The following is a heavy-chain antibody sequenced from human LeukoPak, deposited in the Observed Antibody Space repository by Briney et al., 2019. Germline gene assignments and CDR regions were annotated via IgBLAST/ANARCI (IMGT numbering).Heavy chain of an antibody. CDR3: ASSPAHSSGWLHFDY. CDR1: GYTFTGYY. V-gene: IGHV1-2*02. CDR2: INPNSGGT. Sequence: ASVKVSCKASGYTFTGYYMHWVRQAPGQGLEWMGWINPNSGGTNYAQKFQGRVTMTRDTSISTAYMELSRLRSDDTAVYYCASSPAHSSGWLHFDYWGQGILVTVSS. J-gene: IGHJ4*02. D-gene: IGHD6-19*01.